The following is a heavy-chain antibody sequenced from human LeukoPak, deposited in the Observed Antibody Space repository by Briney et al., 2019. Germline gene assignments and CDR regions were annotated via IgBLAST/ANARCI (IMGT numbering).Heavy chain of an antibody. CDR2: INSDGSST. Sequence: PGGSLRLSCVASGFSLSNYWMHWVRQGPGKGLVWVSRINSDGSSTTYADSVKGRFTISRDNAKNTLYLQMNILRVEDTGVYYCARDWWFDPWGQGTLVTVSS. V-gene: IGHV3-74*01. J-gene: IGHJ5*02. CDR1: GFSLSNYW. CDR3: ARDWWFDP.